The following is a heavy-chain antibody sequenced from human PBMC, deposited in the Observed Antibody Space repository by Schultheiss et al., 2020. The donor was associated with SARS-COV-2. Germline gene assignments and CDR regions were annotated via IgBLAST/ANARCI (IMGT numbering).Heavy chain of an antibody. CDR2: IYHSGST. CDR3: ARGFGGYSSSWYRVNYFDY. V-gene: IGHV4-30-4*02. J-gene: IGHJ4*02. D-gene: IGHD6-13*01. CDR1: GGSISSGDYY. Sequence: SETLSLTCTVSGGSISSGDYYWSWIRQPPGKGLEWIGYIYHSGSTNYNPSLKSRVTISVDTSKNQFSLKLSSVTAADTAVYYCARGFGGYSSSWYRVNYFDYWGQGTLVTVSS.